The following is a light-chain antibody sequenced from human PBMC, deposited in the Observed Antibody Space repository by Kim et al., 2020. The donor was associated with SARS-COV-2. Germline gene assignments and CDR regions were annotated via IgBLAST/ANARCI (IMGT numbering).Light chain of an antibody. CDR3: QCRDRSLSVWV. J-gene: IGLJ3*02. CDR1: RSNIGAGYV. Sequence: QGTPTSCSGRRSNIGAGYVVPWYQQLPGTAPRLLIYRNNNRPSGVPDRFSGSKSGTSASLAITGLQAEDEADYYCQCRDRSLSVWVFGGGTKVTVL. CDR2: RNN. V-gene: IGLV1-40*01.